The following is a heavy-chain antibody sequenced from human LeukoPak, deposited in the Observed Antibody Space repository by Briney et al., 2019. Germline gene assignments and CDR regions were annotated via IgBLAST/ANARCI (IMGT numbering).Heavy chain of an antibody. CDR1: GFTFSSYW. J-gene: IGHJ4*02. V-gene: IGHV3-66*01. CDR2: IYSGGST. D-gene: IGHD6-13*01. Sequence: GGSLRLSCAASGFTFSSYWMHWVRQAPGKGLEWVSVIYSGGSTYYADSVKGRFTISRDNSKNTLYLQMNSLRAEDTAVYYCARGGPAAGRFDYWGQGTLVTVSS. CDR3: ARGGPAAGRFDY.